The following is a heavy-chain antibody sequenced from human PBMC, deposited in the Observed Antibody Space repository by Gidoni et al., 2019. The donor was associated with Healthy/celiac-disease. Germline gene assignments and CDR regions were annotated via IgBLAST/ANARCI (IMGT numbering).Heavy chain of an antibody. CDR3: ARAIVALRD. Sequence: QVQLQQWGAGLLKPSETLSLTCALSGGSFSGSYWSWIRQPPGKGLEWIGEINHSGSTNYNPSLKSRVTISVDTSKNQFSLKRSSVTAADTAVYYCARAIVALRDWGQGTLVTVSS. V-gene: IGHV4-34*01. D-gene: IGHD5-12*01. J-gene: IGHJ4*02. CDR2: INHSGST. CDR1: GGSFSGSY.